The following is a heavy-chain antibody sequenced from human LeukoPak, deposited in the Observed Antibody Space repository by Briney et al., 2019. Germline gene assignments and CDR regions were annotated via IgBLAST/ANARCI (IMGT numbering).Heavy chain of an antibody. CDR1: GFTFSSYA. Sequence: GGSLRLSRAASGFTFSSYAMSWVRQAPGKGLEWVSAISGSGGSTYYADSVKGRFTISRDNSKNTLYLQMNSLRAEDTAVYYCASRRIVVVPAAIFNYGMDVWGQGTTVTVSS. J-gene: IGHJ6*02. CDR3: ASRRIVVVPAAIFNYGMDV. CDR2: ISGSGGST. V-gene: IGHV3-23*01. D-gene: IGHD2-2*01.